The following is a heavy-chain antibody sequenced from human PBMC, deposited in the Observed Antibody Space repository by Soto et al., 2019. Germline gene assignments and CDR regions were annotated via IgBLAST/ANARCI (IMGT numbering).Heavy chain of an antibody. Sequence: QVQLVQSGAEVKKPGASVKVSCKASGYTFTSYGISWVRQAPGQGLEWMGWISAYNGNTNYAQKLQGRVTMTTDTSTXTAXMXLRSLRSDDTAVYYCARGGGAYYYGSGSKGDNWFDPWGQGTLVTVSS. CDR2: ISAYNGNT. V-gene: IGHV1-18*01. D-gene: IGHD3-10*01. J-gene: IGHJ5*02. CDR1: GYTFTSYG. CDR3: ARGGGAYYYGSGSKGDNWFDP.